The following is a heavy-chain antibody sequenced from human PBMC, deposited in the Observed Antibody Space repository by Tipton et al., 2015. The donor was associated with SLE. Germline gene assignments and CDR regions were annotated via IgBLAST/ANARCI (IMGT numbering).Heavy chain of an antibody. V-gene: IGHV4-61*09. CDR1: GGSISSGSYY. Sequence: TLSLTCPVSGGSISSGSYYWSWIRQPAGKGLEWIGHIYTSGSTNYNPSPKSRVTISVDTSKNQFSLKLSSVTAADTAVYYCARDDYGGNSGHFDYWGQGTLVTVSS. J-gene: IGHJ4*02. CDR2: IYTSGST. D-gene: IGHD4-23*01. CDR3: ARDDYGGNSGHFDY.